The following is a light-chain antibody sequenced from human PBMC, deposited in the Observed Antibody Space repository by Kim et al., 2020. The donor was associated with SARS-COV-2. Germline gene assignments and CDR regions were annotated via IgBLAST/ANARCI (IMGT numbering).Light chain of an antibody. V-gene: IGKV3-11*01. CDR3: QLRTNWLT. CDR2: DAS. Sequence: SLSPGDSATLSCRSSQSVSPYLAWYQQKPGQAPRLLIYDASKRATGIPARFSGSGSGTDFTITISSLEPDDFAVYYCQLRTNWLTSGGGTKVDIK. CDR1: QSVSPY. J-gene: IGKJ4*01.